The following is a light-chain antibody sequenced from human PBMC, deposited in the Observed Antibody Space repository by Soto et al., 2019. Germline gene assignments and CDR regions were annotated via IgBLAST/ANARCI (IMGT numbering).Light chain of an antibody. CDR2: GAT. Sequence: EIVLTQSPATLSVSPGERVTLSCRASETLISFLAWYQQKPGQAPRLLIYGATTRAAWVPPRYSGSGSATDFTLTISSLKSEEFAVYYCQRRNVWPFSVGQGTKLEV. V-gene: IGKV3-15*01. J-gene: IGKJ2*01. CDR1: ETLISF. CDR3: QRRNVWPFS.